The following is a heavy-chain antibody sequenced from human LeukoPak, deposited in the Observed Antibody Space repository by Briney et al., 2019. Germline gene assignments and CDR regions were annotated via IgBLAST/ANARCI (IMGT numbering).Heavy chain of an antibody. J-gene: IGHJ6*04. CDR2: IKQDGSEK. CDR1: GFTFSNYW. CDR3: ARMPRGPDV. D-gene: IGHD2-2*01. V-gene: IGHV3-7*01. Sequence: PGGSLRLSCAASGFTFSNYWMSWVRQAPGKGLEWVANIKQDGSEKYYVDSVKGRFTISRDNAKNSLYLQMNSLTAEDTAVYYCARMPRGPDVWGKGTTVTVSS.